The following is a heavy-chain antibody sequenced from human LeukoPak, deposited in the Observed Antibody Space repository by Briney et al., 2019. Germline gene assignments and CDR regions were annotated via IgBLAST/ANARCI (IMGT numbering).Heavy chain of an antibody. J-gene: IGHJ4*02. CDR3: ARGFPPRRNYDSSGYYSYYFDY. CDR2: ISAYNGHT. Sequence: ASVTVSCKASGYTFTSYGLTWVRQAPGQGREWMGWISAYNGHTKYPQKLQGRVTMTTDTSTSTAYMELRSLRSDDTAVYYCARGFPPRRNYDSSGYYSYYFDYWGQGTLVTVSS. V-gene: IGHV1-18*01. D-gene: IGHD3-22*01. CDR1: GYTFTSYG.